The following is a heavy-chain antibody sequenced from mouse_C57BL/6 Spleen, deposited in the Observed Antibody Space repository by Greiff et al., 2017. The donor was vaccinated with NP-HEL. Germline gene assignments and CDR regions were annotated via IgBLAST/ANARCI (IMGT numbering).Heavy chain of an antibody. D-gene: IGHD2-4*01. CDR3: AKGDYDYDSYAMDY. J-gene: IGHJ4*01. V-gene: IGHV2-5*01. Sequence: QVQLQQSGPGLVQPSQSLSITCTVPGFSLTSYGVHWVRQSPGKGLEWLGVIWRGGSTDYNAAFMSRLSITKDNSKSQVFFKMNSLQADDTAIYYCAKGDYDYDSYAMDYWGQGTSVTVSS. CDR1: GFSLTSYG. CDR2: IWRGGST.